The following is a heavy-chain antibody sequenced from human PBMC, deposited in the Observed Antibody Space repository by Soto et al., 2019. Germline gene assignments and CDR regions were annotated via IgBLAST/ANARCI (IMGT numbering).Heavy chain of an antibody. V-gene: IGHV2-5*02. CDR1: GFSLSSTRMA. CDR2: IYWDDDK. CDR3: AHIVVAGLGYYFDY. J-gene: IGHJ4*02. Sequence: QITLKESGPTLVKPTQTLTLTCTFSGFSLSSTRMAVGWIRQPPGKALEWLALIYWDDDKRYSPFLKSRLTITKDTSKNQVALTMSNMDPVDTTRYYCAHIVVAGLGYYFDYWGPAPLVTVSA. D-gene: IGHD6-19*01.